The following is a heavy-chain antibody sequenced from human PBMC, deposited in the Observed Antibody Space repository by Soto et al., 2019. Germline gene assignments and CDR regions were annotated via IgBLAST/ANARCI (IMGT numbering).Heavy chain of an antibody. D-gene: IGHD3-10*01. CDR3: AKDSITMVRGVIIMSAFDI. CDR1: GFNFSSYA. CDR2: ISGSGGST. Sequence: EVQLLESGGGLVQPGGSLRLSCAASGFNFSSYAMSWVRQAPGKGLEWVSAISGSGGSTYYADSVKGRFTISRDNSKNTLYLQMNSLRAEDMAVYYCAKDSITMVRGVIIMSAFDIWGQGTMVTVSS. J-gene: IGHJ3*02. V-gene: IGHV3-23*01.